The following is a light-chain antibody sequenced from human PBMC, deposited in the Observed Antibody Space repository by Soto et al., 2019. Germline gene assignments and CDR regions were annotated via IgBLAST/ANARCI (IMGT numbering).Light chain of an antibody. V-gene: IGLV2-23*02. J-gene: IGLJ2*01. CDR3: CSYAGSSTPVV. CDR1: NSDVGNYNL. CDR2: AVS. Sequence: QSALTQAAPVSGSPGQSITIPCTGTNSDVGNYNLVSWYQQHPGKAPKLMLYAVSQRPSGVSNRFSGSKSANTASLTISGLQAEDEAYYYCCSYAGSSTPVVFGGGTKLTVL.